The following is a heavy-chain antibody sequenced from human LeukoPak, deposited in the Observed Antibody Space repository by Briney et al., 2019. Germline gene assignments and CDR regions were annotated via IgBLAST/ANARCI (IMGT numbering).Heavy chain of an antibody. CDR1: GYTFSDYY. V-gene: IGHV1-18*04. CDR3: ARGRLNDYGDYGDY. Sequence: GASVKVSCTASGYTFSDYYIHWLRQAPGQGLEWMGWISAYNGNTNYAQKLQGRVTMTTDTSTSTAYMELRSLRSDDTAVYYCARGRLNDYGDYGDYWGQGTLVTVSS. J-gene: IGHJ4*02. CDR2: ISAYNGNT. D-gene: IGHD4-17*01.